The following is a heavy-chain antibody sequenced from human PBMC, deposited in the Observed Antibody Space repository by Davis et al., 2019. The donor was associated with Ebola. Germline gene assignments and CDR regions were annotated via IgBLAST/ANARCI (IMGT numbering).Heavy chain of an antibody. V-gene: IGHV4-30-4*01. CDR2: ITPGGLT. CDR1: GGSISSGDYY. CDR3: ARVRVVVVAAHYYMDV. D-gene: IGHD2-15*01. J-gene: IGHJ6*03. Sequence: SETLSLTCTVSGGSISSGDYYWSWIRQPPEKGMEWIGEITPGGLTSYHPSLKSRVTISVDTSKNQFSLKLSSVTAADTAVYYCARVRVVVVAAHYYMDVWGKGTTVTVSS.